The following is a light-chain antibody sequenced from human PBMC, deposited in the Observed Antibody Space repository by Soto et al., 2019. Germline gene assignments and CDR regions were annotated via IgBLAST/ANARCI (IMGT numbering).Light chain of an antibody. CDR2: DAS. CDR3: QQYGSSPGT. Sequence: EIVLTQSPATLSLSPGERATLSCGASQSVSSSHLAWYQQKPGLAPRLLIYDASSRATGIPDRFSGSGSGTDFTLTISRLEPEDFAVYYCQQYGSSPGTFGQGTKVEIK. CDR1: QSVSSSH. J-gene: IGKJ1*01. V-gene: IGKV3D-20*01.